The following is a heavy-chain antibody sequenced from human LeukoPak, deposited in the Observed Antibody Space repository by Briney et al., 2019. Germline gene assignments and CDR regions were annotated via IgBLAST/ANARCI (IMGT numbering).Heavy chain of an antibody. CDR2: ISYDGSNK. V-gene: IGHV3-30-3*01. CDR3: ARDPGRDGPTIRPVDF. J-gene: IGHJ4*02. CDR1: GFTFSFYA. D-gene: IGHD5-24*01. Sequence: PGGSLRLSCAASGFTFSFYAMHWVRQAPGKGLEWVAVISYDGSNKYYADSVKGRFTISRDNSKNTLYLQMNSLRGEDTAVYYCARDPGRDGPTIRPVDFWGQGTLVTVSS.